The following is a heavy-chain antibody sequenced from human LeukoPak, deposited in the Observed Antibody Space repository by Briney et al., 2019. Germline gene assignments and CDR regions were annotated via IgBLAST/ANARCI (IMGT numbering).Heavy chain of an antibody. V-gene: IGHV3-21*04. Sequence: PGGSLRLSCADSGFTFSSYGMHWVRQAPGKGLEWVSSISSSSSYIYYADSVKGRFTISRDNSKNTLYLQMNSLRAEDTAVYYCAGFGPTLDDAFDIWGQGTMVTVSS. CDR1: GFTFSSYG. CDR3: AGFGPTLDDAFDI. CDR2: ISSSSSYI. D-gene: IGHD3-3*01. J-gene: IGHJ3*02.